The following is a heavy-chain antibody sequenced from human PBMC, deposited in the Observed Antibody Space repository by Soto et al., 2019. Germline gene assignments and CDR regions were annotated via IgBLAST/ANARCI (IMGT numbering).Heavy chain of an antibody. CDR1: GYTFTSYG. D-gene: IGHD6-25*01. CDR3: TREAGWQRMVPYD. V-gene: IGHV1-18*04. J-gene: IGHJ4*02. Sequence: QVQLVQSGSEVKKPGASVNVSCKAFGYTFTSYGFSWVRQVPGQGLEWLGWISAFNGDKQYAQTMKGRLTVTTNTSTTTAHKQLRSLTPADTAVYYCTREAGWQRMVPYDWGQGTLVSVS. CDR2: ISAFNGDK.